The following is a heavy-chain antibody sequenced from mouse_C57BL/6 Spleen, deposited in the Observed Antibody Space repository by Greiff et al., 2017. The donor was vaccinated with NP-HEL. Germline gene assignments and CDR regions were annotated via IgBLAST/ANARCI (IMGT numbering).Heavy chain of an antibody. CDR2: IDPSDSYT. J-gene: IGHJ3*01. CDR3: ARRDSKAWFAY. V-gene: IGHV1-69*01. Sequence: QVQLQQPGAELVMPGASVKLSCKASGYTFTSYWMHWVKQRPGQGLEWIGEIDPSDSYTNYNQKFKGKSTLTVDKSSSTAYMQLSSLTSEDSAVYYCARRDSKAWFAYWGQGTLVTVSA. CDR1: GYTFTSYW. D-gene: IGHD2-5*01.